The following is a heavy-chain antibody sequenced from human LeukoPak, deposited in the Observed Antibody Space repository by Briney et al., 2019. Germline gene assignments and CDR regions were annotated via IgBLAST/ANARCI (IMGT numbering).Heavy chain of an antibody. CDR2: INPNSGGT. J-gene: IGHJ5*02. Sequence: ASVKVSCKASGYTFTGYYMHWVRQAPGQGLEWMGWINPNSGGTNYAQKFQGRVTMTRDTSISTAYMELSRLRSDDTAVYYCARDATIFGVGTNWFDPWGQGTLVTVSS. D-gene: IGHD3-3*01. CDR1: GYTFTGYY. CDR3: ARDATIFGVGTNWFDP. V-gene: IGHV1-2*02.